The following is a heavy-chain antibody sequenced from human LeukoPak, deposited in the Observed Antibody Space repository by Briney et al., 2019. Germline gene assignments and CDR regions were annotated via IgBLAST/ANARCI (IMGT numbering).Heavy chain of an antibody. V-gene: IGHV3-23*01. CDR1: GFTFRSHW. CDR2: ISGSGGST. Sequence: QPGGSLRLSCSGAGFTFRSHWMSWVRQAPGKGLEWVSAISGSGGSTYYADSVKGRFTISRDNSKNTLYLQMNSLRAEDTAVYYCAKEYGMDVWGQGTTVTVSS. J-gene: IGHJ6*02. CDR3: AKEYGMDV.